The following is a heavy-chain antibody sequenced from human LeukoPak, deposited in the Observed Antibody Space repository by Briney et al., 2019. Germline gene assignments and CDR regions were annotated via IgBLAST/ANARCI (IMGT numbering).Heavy chain of an antibody. CDR1: GGFFSGYY. Sequence: PSETLSLTCAVYGGFFSGYYWSWIRQPPGKGLEWIGEINHSGSTNYNPSLKSRVTISVDTSKNQFSLKLSSVTAADTAVYYCARGPDTAMGSFDYWGQGTLVTVSS. J-gene: IGHJ4*02. CDR3: ARGPDTAMGSFDY. CDR2: INHSGST. V-gene: IGHV4-34*01. D-gene: IGHD5-18*01.